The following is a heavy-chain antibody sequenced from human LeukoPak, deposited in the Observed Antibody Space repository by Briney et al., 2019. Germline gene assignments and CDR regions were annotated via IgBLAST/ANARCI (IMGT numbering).Heavy chain of an antibody. CDR2: IHASGST. V-gene: IGHV4-4*07. CDR3: ARPQYSGNYCAFDF. J-gene: IGHJ3*01. Sequence: SETLSLTCTVSGGSISSYYWSWIRQPAGKGLEWIGRIHASGSTKYNPSLKSRITMSVDMSKNQFSLKLSSVTAADTAVYYCARPQYSGNYCAFDFGGQGTKVTVS. D-gene: IGHD1-26*01. CDR1: GGSISSYY.